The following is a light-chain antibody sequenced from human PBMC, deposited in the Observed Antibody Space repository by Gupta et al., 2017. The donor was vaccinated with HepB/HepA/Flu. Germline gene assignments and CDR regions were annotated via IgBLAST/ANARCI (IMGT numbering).Light chain of an antibody. CDR2: YDT. V-gene: IGLV3-21*04. CDR3: QVWDISTSQPV. J-gene: IGLJ3*02. Sequence: SYVLTQPPSVSVAPGKTAKISCGRDNIGSKSVHWYQQRAGQAPVQVIYYDTDRPSGIPERFSGSNSGNTATLTVSSVEAGDEADYYCQVWDISTSQPVFGGGTKLTVL. CDR1: NIGSKS.